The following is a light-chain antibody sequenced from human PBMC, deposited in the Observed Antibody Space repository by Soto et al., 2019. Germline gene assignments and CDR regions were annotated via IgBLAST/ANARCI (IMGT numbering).Light chain of an antibody. J-gene: IGLJ2*01. CDR2: DVN. CDR1: FSDVGGYDF. Sequence: QSALTQPASVSGSPGQPIAISCTGTFSDVGGYDFVAWYQQHPGKAPKVIIYDVNNRPSGVSNRFFGSKSGNTASLTISGLETEHEADYYCGSYSTSGSVVFGGGTKLTVL. V-gene: IGLV2-14*01. CDR3: GSYSTSGSVV.